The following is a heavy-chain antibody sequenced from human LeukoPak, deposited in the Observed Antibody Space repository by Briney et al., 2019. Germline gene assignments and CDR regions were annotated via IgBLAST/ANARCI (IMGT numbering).Heavy chain of an antibody. CDR3: AKSNNDFWTAWNY. J-gene: IGHJ4*02. V-gene: IGHV3-23*01. CDR2: ISRSGGGT. D-gene: IGHD3-3*01. Sequence: PGGSLRLSCAASGVTFSSHAMNWVRQAPGKGLEWVSGISRSGGGTYYADSVKGRFTISRDISKNTLYLQMDNLRAEDTAVYYCAKSNNDFWTAWNYWGQGTLVTVSS. CDR1: GVTFSSHA.